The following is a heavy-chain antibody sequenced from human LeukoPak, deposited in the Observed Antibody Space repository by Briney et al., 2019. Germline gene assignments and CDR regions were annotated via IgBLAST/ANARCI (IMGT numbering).Heavy chain of an antibody. V-gene: IGHV3-9*01. CDR2: ISWNSGSI. Sequence: GGSLRLSCAASGFTFNDYAMHWVRQAPGKGLEWVSGISWNSGSIGYADSVKGRFTISRDNAKNSLYLQMNSLRAEDTALYYCAKGPMPDSTGYGSGWFFDYWGQGTLVTVSS. CDR1: GFTFNDYA. D-gene: IGHD6-19*01. J-gene: IGHJ4*02. CDR3: AKGPMPDSTGYGSGWFFDY.